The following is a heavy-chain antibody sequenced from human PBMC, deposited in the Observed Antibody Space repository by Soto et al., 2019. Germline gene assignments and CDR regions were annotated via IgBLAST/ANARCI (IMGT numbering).Heavy chain of an antibody. V-gene: IGHV4-59*01. J-gene: IGHJ4*02. CDR1: GDSITSSY. Sequence: SETLSLTCTVSGDSITSSYWTWIRQPPGKGLEWIAYVFYSGITSYNPSLKGRVTISVDTSKNQFSLNLRSVTAADTAIYYCARLGVATTGPFAYWGQGTLVTVSS. D-gene: IGHD1-1*01. CDR3: ARLGVATTGPFAY. CDR2: VFYSGIT.